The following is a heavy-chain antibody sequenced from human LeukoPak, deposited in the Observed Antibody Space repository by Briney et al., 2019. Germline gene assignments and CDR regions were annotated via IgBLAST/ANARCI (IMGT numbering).Heavy chain of an antibody. CDR1: GFTFSSYA. CDR2: IYYSGST. J-gene: IGHJ4*02. Sequence: LRLSCAASGFTFSSYAMSWIRQHPGKGLEWIGYIYYSGSTYYNPSLKSRVTISVDTSKNQFSLKLSSVTAADTAVYYCARAPQQYCSGGSCYRYFDYWGQGTLVTVSS. D-gene: IGHD2-15*01. CDR3: ARAPQQYCSGGSCYRYFDY. V-gene: IGHV4-31*02.